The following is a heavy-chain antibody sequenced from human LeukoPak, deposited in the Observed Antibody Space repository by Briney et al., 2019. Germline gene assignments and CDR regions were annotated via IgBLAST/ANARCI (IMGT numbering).Heavy chain of an antibody. D-gene: IGHD2-15*01. CDR1: GYTFTSYD. CDR2: MNPNSGNT. V-gene: IGHV1-8*01. CDR3: ARDWGPMVAADY. J-gene: IGHJ4*02. Sequence: ASVKVSCKASGYTFTSYDINWVRQATGQGLEWMGWMNPNSGNTGYAQKFQGRVTMTRNTSISTAYMELSSLRSEDTAVYYCARDWGPMVAADYWGQGTLVTVSS.